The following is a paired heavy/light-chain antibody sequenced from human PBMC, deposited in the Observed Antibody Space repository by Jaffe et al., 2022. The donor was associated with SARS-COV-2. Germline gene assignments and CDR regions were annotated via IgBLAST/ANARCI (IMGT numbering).Light chain of an antibody. J-gene: IGKJ4*01. CDR2: KAS. V-gene: IGKV1-5*03. Sequence: DIQMTQSPSTLSASIGDRVAITCRASQSISSWLAWYQQKPGEAPNLLISKASNLQSGVSSRFSGSGSGTEFTLTISSLQPDDSASYYCQQYNTYPLTFGGGTKVEIK. CDR3: QQYNTYPLT. CDR1: QSISSW.
Heavy chain of an antibody. CDR1: GFTLSTNF. V-gene: IGHV3-66*02. CDR3: ATVARNLMSHY. CDR2: IYSDDST. J-gene: IGHJ4*02. Sequence: EVQLVESGGGLVQPGGSLRLSCVVSGFTLSTNFMSWVRQAPGKGLEWVSVIYSDDSTYHADSVKGRFTISRDNSKNTLWLQMNSLRPEDTAMYYCATVARNLMSHYWGQGTLVTVSS.